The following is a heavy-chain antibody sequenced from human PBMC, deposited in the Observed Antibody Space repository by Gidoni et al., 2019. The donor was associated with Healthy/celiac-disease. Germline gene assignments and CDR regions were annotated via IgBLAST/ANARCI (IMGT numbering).Heavy chain of an antibody. V-gene: IGHV1-8*01. Sequence: TGQGLEWMGWMNPNSGNTGYAQKFQGRVTMTRNTSISTDYMELSSLRSEDTAVYYCARRRHYYGSGSFDYWGQGTLVTVSS. D-gene: IGHD3-10*01. CDR2: MNPNSGNT. CDR3: ARRRHYYGSGSFDY. J-gene: IGHJ4*02.